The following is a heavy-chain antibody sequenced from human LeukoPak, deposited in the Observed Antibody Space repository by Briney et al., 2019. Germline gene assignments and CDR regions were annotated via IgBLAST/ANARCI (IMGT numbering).Heavy chain of an antibody. CDR1: GFTFDDYA. J-gene: IGHJ2*01. CDR2: ISGDGGST. V-gene: IGHV3-43*02. CDR3: AKDMRSSRGPGDWYFDL. D-gene: IGHD2-15*01. Sequence: GGSLRLSCAASGFTFDDYAMHWVRQAPGKGLEWVSLISGDGGSTYYADSVKGRFTISRDNSKNSLYLQMNSLRTGDTALYYCAKDMRSSRGPGDWYFDLWGRGTLVTVSS.